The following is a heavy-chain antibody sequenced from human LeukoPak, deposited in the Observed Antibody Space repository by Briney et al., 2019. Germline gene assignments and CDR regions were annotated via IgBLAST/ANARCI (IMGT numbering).Heavy chain of an antibody. CDR3: AKVGVSGEVPGHWFDP. CDR1: GFTFFDYG. V-gene: IGHV3-23*01. CDR2: ISGSGGST. D-gene: IGHD5/OR15-5a*01. Sequence: GGSLRLSCAASGFTFFDYGMTWVRQAPGKGLDWVSSISGSGGSTYYADSVTGRFTISRDNSKNTVYLQMNSLRAEDTAIYFCAKVGVSGEVPGHWFDPWGQGTLVTVSS. J-gene: IGHJ5*02.